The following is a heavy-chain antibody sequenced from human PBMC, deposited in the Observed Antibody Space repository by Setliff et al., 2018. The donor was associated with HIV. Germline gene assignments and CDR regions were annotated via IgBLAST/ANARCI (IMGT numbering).Heavy chain of an antibody. V-gene: IGHV3-9*01. Sequence: PGGSLRLSCAASGFSFRTYAMHWVRQAPGKGLEWVSGISWNSGSIGYADSVKGRFTISRDNAKNSLYLQMDSLRSEDTALYYCAKSPNRYSPLDWFDPWGQGTLVTVSS. CDR1: GFSFRTYA. CDR2: ISWNSGSI. J-gene: IGHJ5*02. D-gene: IGHD5-18*01. CDR3: AKSPNRYSPLDWFDP.